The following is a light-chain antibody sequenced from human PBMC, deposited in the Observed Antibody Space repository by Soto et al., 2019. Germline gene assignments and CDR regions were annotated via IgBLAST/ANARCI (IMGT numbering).Light chain of an antibody. CDR3: QQYNNWPPVA. V-gene: IGKV3D-15*01. J-gene: IGKJ4*01. CDR1: QSVTK. CDR2: GVS. Sequence: EIVMTQSPATLSVSPGERATLSCRASQSVTKLAWYQQKPGQAPRLLIYGVSTRATGTPARFSGSGSGTDFTLTISSLQSEDFAVYYCQQYNNWPPVAFGGGTK.